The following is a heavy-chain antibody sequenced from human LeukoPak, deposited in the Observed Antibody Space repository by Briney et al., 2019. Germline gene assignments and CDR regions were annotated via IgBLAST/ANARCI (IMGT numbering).Heavy chain of an antibody. D-gene: IGHD5-18*01. V-gene: IGHV4-34*01. CDR1: GFTVRSNY. CDR2: IKHSGST. CDR3: ARGSDRYGYVY. J-gene: IGHJ4*02. Sequence: GSLRLSCAASGFTVRSNYMSWVRQAPGKGLEWIGEIKHSGSTNYNPSLKSRVTISVDTSKNQFSLKLSSVTAADTAVYYCARGSDRYGYVYWGQGTLVTVSS.